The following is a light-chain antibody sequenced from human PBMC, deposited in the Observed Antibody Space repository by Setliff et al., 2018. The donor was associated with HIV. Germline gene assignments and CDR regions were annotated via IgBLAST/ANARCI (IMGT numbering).Light chain of an antibody. CDR3: CSYASTGSFV. Sequence: QSAMTQPASVYGSPGQSITISCAGTSSDVGSYNFVSWYQQHPGKAPKLIIYEVSKWPSGVSNHFSGSKSGNTASLTISGLQTEDEDEYYCCSYASTGSFVFGTGTKV. CDR2: EVS. V-gene: IGLV2-23*02. CDR1: SSDVGSYNF. J-gene: IGLJ1*01.